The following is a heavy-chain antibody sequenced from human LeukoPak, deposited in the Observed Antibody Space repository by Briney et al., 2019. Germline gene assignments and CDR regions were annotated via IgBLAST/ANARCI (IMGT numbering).Heavy chain of an antibody. V-gene: IGHV3-21*01. D-gene: IGHD3-22*01. CDR1: GFTFSSYS. CDR3: ARDPSPGYYDSSGYYLS. CDR2: ISSSGSYI. Sequence: PGGSLRLSCVASGFTFSSYSMNWVRQAPGKGLEWVSSISSSGSYIYYADSVKGRFTISRDNAQNSLYLQMHSLRAEDTAVYYCARDPSPGYYDSSGYYLSWGQGTLVTVSS. J-gene: IGHJ5*02.